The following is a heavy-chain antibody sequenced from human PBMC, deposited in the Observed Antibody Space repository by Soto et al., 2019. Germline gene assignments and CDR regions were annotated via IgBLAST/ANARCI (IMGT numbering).Heavy chain of an antibody. CDR1: GASISGYH. CDR2: IYYTGST. J-gene: IGHJ4*02. D-gene: IGHD6-19*01. CDR3: ARGFAIGWYTYYFDY. V-gene: IGHV4-59*08. Sequence: PSETLSLTCTVSGASISGYHWGWIRQPPGKGLEWIGYIYYTGSTNYNPSLKSRVTMSVDTSKNQFSLKLNSVTAADTAVYYCARGFAIGWYTYYFDYWGQGPLVTVPQ.